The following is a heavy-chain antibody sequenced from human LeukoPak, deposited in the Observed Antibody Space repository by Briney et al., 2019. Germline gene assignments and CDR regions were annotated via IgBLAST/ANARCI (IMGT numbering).Heavy chain of an antibody. V-gene: IGHV3-30*02. Sequence: GSLRLSCAASGFTFSSYGMHWVRQAPGKGLQWVAFIRYDDSNKYYADSVKGRFTISRDNSKNTLYLQMDSLRAEDTAVYYCAKDDRGYCGYDSTYYYYYMDVWGKGTTVTVSS. CDR1: GFTFSSYG. J-gene: IGHJ6*03. CDR2: IRYDDSNK. CDR3: AKDDRGYCGYDSTYYYYYMDV. D-gene: IGHD5-12*01.